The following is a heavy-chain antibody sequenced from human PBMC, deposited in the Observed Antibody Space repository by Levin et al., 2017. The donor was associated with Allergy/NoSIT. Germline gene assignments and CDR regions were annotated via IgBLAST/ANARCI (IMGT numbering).Heavy chain of an antibody. Sequence: SETLSLTCAVYGGSFSGYYWSWIRQPPGKGLEWIGEINHSGSTNYNPSLKSRVTISVDTSKNQFSLKLSSVTAADTAVYYCARGAHWVLWLGRPYNWFDPWGQGTLVTVSS. CDR2: INHSGST. CDR3: ARGAHWVLWLGRPYNWFDP. D-gene: IGHD3-10*01. CDR1: GGSFSGYY. V-gene: IGHV4-34*01. J-gene: IGHJ5*02.